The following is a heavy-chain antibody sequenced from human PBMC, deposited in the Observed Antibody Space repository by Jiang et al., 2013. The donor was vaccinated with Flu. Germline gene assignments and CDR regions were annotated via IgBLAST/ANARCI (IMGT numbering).Heavy chain of an antibody. CDR3: AQARTWRPFDY. D-gene: IGHD3-3*01. V-gene: IGHV4-34*01. CDR2: INHSGST. Sequence: VLLKPSETLSLTCAVYGGSFSGYYWSWIRQPPGKGLEWIGEINHSGSTNYSPSLKSRVTISEDTSKNQFSLKLSSVTAADTAVYYCAQARTWRPFDYWGQGTLVTVSS. J-gene: IGHJ4*02. CDR1: GGSFSGYY.